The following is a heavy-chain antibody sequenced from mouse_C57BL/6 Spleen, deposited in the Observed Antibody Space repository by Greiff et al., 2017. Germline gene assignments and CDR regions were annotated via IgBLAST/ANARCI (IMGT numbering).Heavy chain of an antibody. CDR3: ARSILTKKLNY. CDR1: GYTFTSYW. J-gene: IGHJ2*01. Sequence: QVYVKQAGTELVKPGASVKLSCMASGYTFTSYWMHWVKQRPGQGLEWIGNFNPSSGGTNYNEKFKSKAILTVDKSPSTAYMQLSSLTSEDCAVYNCARSILTKKLNYWGKNTTLTVSS. CDR2: FNPSSGGT. V-gene: IGHV1-53*01.